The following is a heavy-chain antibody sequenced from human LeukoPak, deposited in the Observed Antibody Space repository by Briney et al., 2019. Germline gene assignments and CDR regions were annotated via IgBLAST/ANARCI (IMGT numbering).Heavy chain of an antibody. J-gene: IGHJ5*02. CDR2: ISGSGDNT. CDR1: GFTFSLYA. V-gene: IGHV3-23*01. Sequence: GGSLRLSCAASGFTFSLYAMSWVRQTPGKGLEWISTISGSGDNTYYAESVKGRLTISRDNSRNTLYLRMKSLRAEDTAMYYCAKESTVTPGNVNWFDPWGQGTLVTVSS. D-gene: IGHD4-17*01. CDR3: AKESTVTPGNVNWFDP.